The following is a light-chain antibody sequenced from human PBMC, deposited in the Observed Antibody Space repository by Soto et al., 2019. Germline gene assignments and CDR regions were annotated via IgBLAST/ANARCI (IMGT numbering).Light chain of an antibody. CDR3: VTWDNSLGAYV. CDR1: SSSIGSNH. V-gene: IGLV1-51*01. J-gene: IGLJ1*01. Sequence: QSVLTQPPSVSAAPGQKVTISCSGSSSSIGSNHVSWYQHLPGTAPIRLLYESNQRPSEIPDRFSGSRSGTSGTLGITGHHTGDEADYYCVTWDNSLGAYVFGTGTKVTVL. CDR2: ESN.